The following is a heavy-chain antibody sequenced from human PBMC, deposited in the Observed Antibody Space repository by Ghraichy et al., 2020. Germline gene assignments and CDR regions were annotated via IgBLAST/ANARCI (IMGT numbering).Heavy chain of an antibody. CDR2: IYTSGST. D-gene: IGHD5-18*01. CDR1: GGSISSYY. J-gene: IGHJ6*02. CDR3: ARSGTAMVTSGRTTYYYYYGMDV. Sequence: SETLSLTCTVSGGSISSYYWSWIRQPPGKGLEWIGYIYTSGSTNYNPSLKSRVTISVDTSKNQFSLKLSSVTAADTAVYYCARSGTAMVTSGRTTYYYYYGMDVWGQGTTVTVSS. V-gene: IGHV4-4*09.